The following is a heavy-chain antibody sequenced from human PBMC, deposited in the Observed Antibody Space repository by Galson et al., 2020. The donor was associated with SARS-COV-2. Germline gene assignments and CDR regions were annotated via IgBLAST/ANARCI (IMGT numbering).Heavy chain of an antibody. D-gene: IGHD1-26*01. J-gene: IGHJ6*02. CDR1: GFTFSSYG. CDR2: ISYDGSNK. V-gene: IGHV3-30*03. Sequence: TGGSLRLSCAASGFTFSSYGMHWVRQAPGKGLEWVAVISYDGSNKYYADSVKGRFTISRDNSKNTLYLQMNSLRAEYTAVYYCAACIVGATKREYYYYYGMDVWGQGATVTVSS. CDR3: AACIVGATKREYYYYYGMDV.